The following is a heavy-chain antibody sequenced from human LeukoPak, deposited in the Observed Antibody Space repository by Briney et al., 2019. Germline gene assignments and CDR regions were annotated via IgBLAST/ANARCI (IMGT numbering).Heavy chain of an antibody. D-gene: IGHD3-3*01. Sequence: PSETLSLTCTVSGGSISSGDYYWSWIRQHPGKGLEWLGYIYYSGSTYYNPSLKSRVTISVDTSKNQFSLKLSSVTAADTAVYYCARDGGRGSGYYTGDYWGQGTLVTVSS. J-gene: IGHJ4*02. CDR2: IYYSGST. V-gene: IGHV4-31*03. CDR1: GGSISSGDYY. CDR3: ARDGGRGSGYYTGDY.